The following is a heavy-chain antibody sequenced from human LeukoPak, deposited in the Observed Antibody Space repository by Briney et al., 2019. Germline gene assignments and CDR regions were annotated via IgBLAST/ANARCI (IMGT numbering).Heavy chain of an antibody. CDR3: ARDPPYCSGGSCYYAALHYYMDV. D-gene: IGHD2-15*01. Sequence: GTSVKVSCKASGYTFTGYYMHWVRQAPGQGLEWMGWINPNSGGTNYAQKFQGRVTMTRDTSISTAYMELSRLRSDDTAVYYCARDPPYCSGGSCYYAALHYYMDVWGKGTTVTVSS. CDR2: INPNSGGT. V-gene: IGHV1-2*02. J-gene: IGHJ6*03. CDR1: GYTFTGYY.